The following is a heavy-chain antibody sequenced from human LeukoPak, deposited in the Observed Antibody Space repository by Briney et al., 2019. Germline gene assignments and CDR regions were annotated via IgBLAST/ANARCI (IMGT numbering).Heavy chain of an antibody. CDR1: GGSFSGYY. V-gene: IGHV4-34*01. D-gene: IGHD6-19*01. CDR3: ARRYSSGWYAGFDP. J-gene: IGHJ5*02. CDR2: INHSGST. Sequence: PSETLSLTCAVYGGSFSGYYWSWIRQPPGKGLEWIGEINHSGSTNYNPSLKSRVTLSVDTSKNQFSLKLSSVTAADTAVYYCARRYSSGWYAGFDPWGQGTLVTVSS.